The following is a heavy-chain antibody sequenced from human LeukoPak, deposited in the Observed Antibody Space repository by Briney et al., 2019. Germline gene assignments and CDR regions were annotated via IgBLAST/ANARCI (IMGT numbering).Heavy chain of an antibody. V-gene: IGHV3-74*01. CDR1: GFTFSSYW. CDR2: INSDGSST. D-gene: IGHD4-17*01. J-gene: IGHJ4*02. CDR3: AREAYDYGDYFPDY. Sequence: PGGSLRLSCAACGFTFSSYWMHWVRQAPGKGLVWVSRINSDGSSTSYADSVKGRFTISRDNAKNTLYLQMNSLRAEDTAVYYCAREAYDYGDYFPDYWGQGTLVTVSS.